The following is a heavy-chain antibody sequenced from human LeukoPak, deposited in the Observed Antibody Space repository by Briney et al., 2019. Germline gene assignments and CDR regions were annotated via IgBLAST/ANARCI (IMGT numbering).Heavy chain of an antibody. CDR1: GGNFSRYA. CDR2: IIPIFGTA. V-gene: IGHV1-69*05. CDR3: ARADSGTMGAVDY. J-gene: IGHJ4*02. Sequence: SMTVSCKASGGNFSRYAIRWVRQAPGQGPGGIGGIIPIFGTANYAQNFQVRVTITTDESTSTAYMELSSLRSEDTAVYYCARADSGTMGAVDYWGQGTLVTVSS. D-gene: IGHD1-7*01.